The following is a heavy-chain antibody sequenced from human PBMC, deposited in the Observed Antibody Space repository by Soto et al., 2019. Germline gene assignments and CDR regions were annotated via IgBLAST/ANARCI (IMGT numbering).Heavy chain of an antibody. V-gene: IGHV5-51*01. Sequence: PGESLKISCKGSGYSFTSYWIGWVRQMPGKGLEWMGIIYPGDSDTRYSPSFQGQVTISADKSISTAYLQWSSLKASDTAMYYCARQVVPAALSYYYYMDVWGKGTTVTVSS. CDR1: GYSFTSYW. D-gene: IGHD2-2*01. CDR2: IYPGDSDT. J-gene: IGHJ6*03. CDR3: ARQVVPAALSYYYYMDV.